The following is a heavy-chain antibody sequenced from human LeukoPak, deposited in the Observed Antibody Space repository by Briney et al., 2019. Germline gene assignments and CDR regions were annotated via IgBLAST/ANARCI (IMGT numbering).Heavy chain of an antibody. D-gene: IGHD3-3*01. V-gene: IGHV4-34*01. CDR1: GGSFSGYY. Sequence: PSETLSLTCAVYGGSFSGYYWSWIRQPPGKGLEWIGEINHSGSTNYNPSLKSRVTISVDTSKNQFSLKLSSVTAADTAVYYCARDKSITIFGVVSPGGYWGQGTLVTVSS. CDR3: ARDKSITIFGVVSPGGY. J-gene: IGHJ4*02. CDR2: INHSGST.